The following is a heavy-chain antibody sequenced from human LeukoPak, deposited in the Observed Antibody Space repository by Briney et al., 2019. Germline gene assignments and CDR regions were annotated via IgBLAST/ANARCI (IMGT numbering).Heavy chain of an antibody. J-gene: IGHJ6*02. CDR2: INHSGST. D-gene: IGHD2-15*01. CDR1: GGSFSDYY. Sequence: SETLSLTCAVYGGSFSDYYWSWIRQLPGKGLEWIGEINHSGSTNYNPSLKSRVTISVDKSKNQFSLKLSSVTAADTAVYYCARRGTPYYYYGMDVWGQGTTVTVSS. V-gene: IGHV4-34*01. CDR3: ARRGTPYYYYGMDV.